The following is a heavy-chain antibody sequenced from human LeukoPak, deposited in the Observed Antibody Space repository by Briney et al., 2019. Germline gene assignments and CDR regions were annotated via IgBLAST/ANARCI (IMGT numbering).Heavy chain of an antibody. J-gene: IGHJ4*02. Sequence: KPGGSLRLSCAASGFTFSSYSMNWVRQAPGKGLEWVSSISGSSSYIYYADSLKGRFTISRDNAKNSLYLQMNSLRAEDTAVYYCARGTMFPYYFDYWGQGTLVTVSS. CDR2: ISGSSSYI. V-gene: IGHV3-21*01. D-gene: IGHD3-10*02. CDR3: ARGTMFPYYFDY. CDR1: GFTFSSYS.